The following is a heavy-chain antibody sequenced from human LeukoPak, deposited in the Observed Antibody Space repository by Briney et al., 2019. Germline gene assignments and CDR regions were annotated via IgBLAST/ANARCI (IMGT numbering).Heavy chain of an antibody. CDR1: GGSISSSSYY. CDR2: IYYSGST. Sequence: SETLSLTCTVSGGSISSSSYYWGWIRQPPGKGLEWIGSIYYSGSTYYNPSLKSRVTISVDTSKNQFSLKLSSVTAADTAVYYCARQDYDISTGYPNWFDPWGQGTLVTVSP. D-gene: IGHD3-9*01. V-gene: IGHV4-39*01. CDR3: ARQDYDISTGYPNWFDP. J-gene: IGHJ5*02.